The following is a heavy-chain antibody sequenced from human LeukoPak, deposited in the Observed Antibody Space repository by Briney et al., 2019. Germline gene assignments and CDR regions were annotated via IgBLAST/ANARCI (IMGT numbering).Heavy chain of an antibody. J-gene: IGHJ4*02. Sequence: GGSLRLSCAASAFTFSSYALHWVRQAPGKGLEWVANIKQDGSEKYYVDSVKGRFTISRDNAKNSLYLQMNSLRAEDTAVYYCARAEGDSSSWYRYWGQGTLVTVSS. CDR3: ARAEGDSSSWYRY. CDR1: AFTFSSYA. D-gene: IGHD6-13*01. CDR2: IKQDGSEK. V-gene: IGHV3-7*01.